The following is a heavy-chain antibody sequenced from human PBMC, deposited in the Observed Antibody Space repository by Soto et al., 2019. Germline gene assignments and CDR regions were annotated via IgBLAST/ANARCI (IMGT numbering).Heavy chain of an antibody. CDR2: IIPIFGTA. CDR3: ARVVGATSTYYFDY. D-gene: IGHD1-26*01. V-gene: IGHV1-69*01. Sequence: QVQLVQSGAEVKKPGSSVKVSCKASGGTFSSYAISWVRQAPGQGLEWMGGIIPIFGTANYAQKFQGRVTITADESTSTAYMELSSLRSEDTAVYYCARVVGATSTYYFDYWGQGTLVTGSS. CDR1: GGTFSSYA. J-gene: IGHJ4*02.